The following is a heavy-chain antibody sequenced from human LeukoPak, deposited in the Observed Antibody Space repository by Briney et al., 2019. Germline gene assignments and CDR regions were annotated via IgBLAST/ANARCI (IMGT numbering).Heavy chain of an antibody. Sequence: GGSLRLSCAAPGFTFNNAWMNWVRQAPGKGLQWVGLIRRKADGGTTDHAAPVKGRFTISRDDSKNTWYLQMNSLKTEDTAVYYCTTDPRIGRYFDNWGQGTLVAVSS. J-gene: IGHJ4*02. V-gene: IGHV3-15*01. D-gene: IGHD1-26*01. CDR3: TTDPRIGRYFDN. CDR2: IRRKADGGTT. CDR1: GFTFNNAW.